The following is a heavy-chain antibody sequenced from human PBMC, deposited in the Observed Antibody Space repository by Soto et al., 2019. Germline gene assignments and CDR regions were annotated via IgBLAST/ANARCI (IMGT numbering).Heavy chain of an antibody. J-gene: IGHJ4*02. CDR2: IYHDGST. D-gene: IGHD6-13*01. Sequence: PSETLSLTCAVSGDSISNNKWWTWVRQPPGNGLEWIGEIYHDGSTHYNPSLKSRLIISVDKSKNQFSLRLTSVTAADTAVYYCARRYSSSFDYWGQGTLVTVSS. V-gene: IGHV4-4*02. CDR3: ARRYSSSFDY. CDR1: GDSISNNKW.